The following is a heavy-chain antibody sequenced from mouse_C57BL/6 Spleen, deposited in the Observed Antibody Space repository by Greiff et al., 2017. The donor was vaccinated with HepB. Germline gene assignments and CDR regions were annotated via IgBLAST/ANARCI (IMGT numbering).Heavy chain of an antibody. CDR3: TRVFIPYAMDY. V-gene: IGHV5-9-1*02. CDR2: ISSGGDYI. J-gene: IGHJ4*01. Sequence: DVHLVESGEGLVKPGGSLKLSCAASGFTFSSYAMSWVRQTPEKRLEWVAYISSGGDYIYYADTVKGRFTISRDNARNTLYLQMSSLKSEDTAMYYCTRVFIPYAMDYWGQGTSVTVSS. CDR1: GFTFSSYA. D-gene: IGHD1-1*01.